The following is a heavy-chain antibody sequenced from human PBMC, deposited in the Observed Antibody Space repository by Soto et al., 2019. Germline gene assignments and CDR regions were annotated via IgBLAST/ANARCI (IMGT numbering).Heavy chain of an antibody. Sequence: PGGPLRLSCAASGFTFSSYGMHWVRQAPGKGLEWVAVIWYDGSNKYYADSVKGRFTISRDNSKNTLYLQMNSLRAEDTAVYYCARIGEPYYYYYGMDVWGQGTTVTVSS. J-gene: IGHJ6*02. D-gene: IGHD2-21*01. V-gene: IGHV3-33*01. CDR1: GFTFSSYG. CDR3: ARIGEPYYYYYGMDV. CDR2: IWYDGSNK.